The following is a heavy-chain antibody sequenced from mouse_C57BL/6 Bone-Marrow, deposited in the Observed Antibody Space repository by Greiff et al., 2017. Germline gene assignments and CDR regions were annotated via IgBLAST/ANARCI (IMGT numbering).Heavy chain of an antibody. CDR3: TTFPLITTVVATDYFDY. V-gene: IGHV14-4*01. Sequence: EVQLQQSGAELVRPGASVKLSCTASGFNIKDDYMHWVKQRPEPGLEWIGWIDPENGDTEYASKFQGKATITADTSSNTAYLQLSSLTSEDTAVYYCTTFPLITTVVATDYFDYWDQGTTLTVSS. D-gene: IGHD1-1*01. CDR1: GFNIKDDY. J-gene: IGHJ2*01. CDR2: IDPENGDT.